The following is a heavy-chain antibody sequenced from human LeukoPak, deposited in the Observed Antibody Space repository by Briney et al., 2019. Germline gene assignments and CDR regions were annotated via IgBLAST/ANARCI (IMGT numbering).Heavy chain of an antibody. CDR3: ARDEWISSSWVNWFDP. Sequence: KPSETLSLTCTVSGGSISSYYWSWIRQPAGKGLEWIGRIYTSGSTDYNPSLKSRVTMSVDTSKKQFSLKLRSVTAADTAVYYCARDEWISSSWVNWFDPWGQGTLVTVSS. J-gene: IGHJ5*02. V-gene: IGHV4-4*07. D-gene: IGHD6-13*01. CDR2: IYTSGST. CDR1: GGSISSYY.